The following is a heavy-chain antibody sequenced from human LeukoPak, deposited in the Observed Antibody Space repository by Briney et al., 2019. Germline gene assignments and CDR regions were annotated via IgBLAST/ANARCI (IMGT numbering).Heavy chain of an antibody. CDR1: GFTFSSYW. J-gene: IGHJ4*02. CDR2: INSDGSST. V-gene: IGHV3-74*01. CDR3: ANLKGREELHYTANL. D-gene: IGHD3-3*01. Sequence: GGSLRLSCAASGFTFSSYWMHWVRQAPGKGLVWVSRINSDGSSTNYADSVKGRFTISRDNAKNTLYLQMNSLRAEDTAVYYCANLKGREELHYTANLWGQGTLVIVS.